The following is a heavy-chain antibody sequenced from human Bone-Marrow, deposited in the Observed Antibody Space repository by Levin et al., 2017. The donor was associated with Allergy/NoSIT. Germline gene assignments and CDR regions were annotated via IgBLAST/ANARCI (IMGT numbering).Heavy chain of an antibody. D-gene: IGHD6-13*01. CDR2: ISYDGSNK. CDR1: GFTFSSYA. CDR3: ARGGTGIAAAGTDDAFDI. V-gene: IGHV3-30-3*01. J-gene: IGHJ3*02. Sequence: GGSLRLSCAASGFTFSSYAMHWVRQAPGKGLEWVAVISYDGSNKYYADSVKGRFTISRDNSKNTLYLQMNSLRAEDTAVYYCARGGTGIAAAGTDDAFDIWGQGTMVTVSS.